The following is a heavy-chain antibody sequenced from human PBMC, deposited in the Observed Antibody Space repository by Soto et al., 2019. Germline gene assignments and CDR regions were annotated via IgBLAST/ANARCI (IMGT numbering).Heavy chain of an antibody. CDR1: GDSISPYY. V-gene: IGHV4-59*01. CDR3: TRVGARYCRGATCPMAY. CDR2: FSYRGRT. D-gene: IGHD2-15*01. J-gene: IGHJ4*02. Sequence: QVQLQESGPGLVKPSETLSLTCTVSGDSISPYYWCWIRQPPGKGLKWIGYFSYRGRTNYNPSLKSRVTISVDTSKNQCSLNVCSVTAADTAVYYCTRVGARYCRGATCPMAYWGQGALVTVSS.